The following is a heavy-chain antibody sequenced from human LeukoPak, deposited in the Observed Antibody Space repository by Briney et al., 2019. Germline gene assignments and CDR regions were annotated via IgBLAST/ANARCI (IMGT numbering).Heavy chain of an antibody. J-gene: IGHJ4*02. CDR3: ARGDVFHWLREDY. Sequence: RPGGSLRLSXAASGFTFDDFGMTWVRQAPGKGLEWVSGINWNGGGTGYADSVKGRFTISRDNAKKILYLQMNSLRSEDTAVYYCARGDVFHWLREDYWGQGTLVTVSS. CDR1: GFTFDDFG. V-gene: IGHV3-20*04. CDR2: INWNGGGT. D-gene: IGHD5-12*01.